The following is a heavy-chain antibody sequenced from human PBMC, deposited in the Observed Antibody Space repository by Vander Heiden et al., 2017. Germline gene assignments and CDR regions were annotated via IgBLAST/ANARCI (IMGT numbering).Heavy chain of an antibody. CDR2: FDPEDGET. CDR3: ATDLLVAKVPFDAFDI. CDR1: GYTLTALA. Sequence: VQLVQSGPEGNKRRASVMVACELSGYTLTALAMHWERHAPGKGLEWMCCFDPEDGETISAQNFFVRVTMTEDTSTDTPFLQLGSMRTQDPDVYYCATDLLVAKVPFDAFDIRGHGRMMTDYS. J-gene: IGHJ3*02. D-gene: IGHD5-18*01. V-gene: IGHV1-24*01.